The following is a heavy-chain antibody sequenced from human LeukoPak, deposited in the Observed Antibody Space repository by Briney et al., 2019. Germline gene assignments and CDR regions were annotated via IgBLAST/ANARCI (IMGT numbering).Heavy chain of an antibody. CDR1: GFIFSRYW. CDR3: ARGRGVDY. CDR2: IKEDGSEK. J-gene: IGHJ4*02. Sequence: GGSLRLSCAASGFIFSRYWMNWVRQAPGKGLEWVANIKEDGSEKYYVDSVKGRFTISRDNAKNSLYLQMNSLRAEDTAVYYCARGRGVDYWGQGTLVTVSS. D-gene: IGHD3-3*01. V-gene: IGHV3-7*01.